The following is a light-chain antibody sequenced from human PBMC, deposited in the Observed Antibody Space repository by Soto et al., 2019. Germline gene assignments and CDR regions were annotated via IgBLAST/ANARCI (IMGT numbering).Light chain of an antibody. CDR1: SSDIGDYKY. Sequence: QYALTQPASVSGSPGQSITISCTGSSSDIGDYKYVSWYKHHPGKAPKLMIYDVSNRPSGVSNRFSGSRSGNTASLTISGLQAEDEADYYCSSYTSTNFVIFGGGTKLTVL. V-gene: IGLV2-14*03. CDR3: SSYTSTNFVI. J-gene: IGLJ2*01. CDR2: DVS.